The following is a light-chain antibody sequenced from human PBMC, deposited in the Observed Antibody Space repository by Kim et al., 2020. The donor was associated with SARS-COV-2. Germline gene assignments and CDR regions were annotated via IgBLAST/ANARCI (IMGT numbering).Light chain of an antibody. CDR2: EDN. CDR3: QSYDSRV. Sequence: SPGKTVTSSCTGSSGSIASNYVQWYQQRPGSAPTTVIYEDNQRPSGVPDRFSGSIDSSSNSASLTISGLKTEDEADYYCQSYDSRVFGGGTQLTVL. J-gene: IGLJ3*02. CDR1: SGSIASNY. V-gene: IGLV6-57*02.